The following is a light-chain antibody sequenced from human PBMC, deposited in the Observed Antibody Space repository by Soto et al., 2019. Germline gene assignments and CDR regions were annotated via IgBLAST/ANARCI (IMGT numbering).Light chain of an antibody. CDR1: SSNIGSNT. CDR2: FNI. J-gene: IGLJ1*01. V-gene: IGLV1-44*01. Sequence: QSVLSQPPSASGTPGQRVTISCSGSSSNIGSNTVNWYQQFPGTAPKLLIYFNIQRPSGVPDRFSGSKSGTSASLAISGLQSEDEADYYCAAWDDSLNGYVFGTGTK. CDR3: AAWDDSLNGYV.